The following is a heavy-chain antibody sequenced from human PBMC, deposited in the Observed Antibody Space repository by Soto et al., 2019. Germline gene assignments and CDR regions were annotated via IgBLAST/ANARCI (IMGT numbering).Heavy chain of an antibody. CDR3: ARDGCSGGSCYYYYYYGMDV. Sequence: ASVKVSCKASGYTFTVYYMHWVLQSPLQGLDWMGWIDPNSGGTNYAQKFQGRVTMTRDTSISTAYMELSRLRSDDTAVYYCARDGCSGGSCYYYYYYGMDVWGQGTTVTVSS. CDR1: GYTFTVYY. J-gene: IGHJ6*02. D-gene: IGHD2-15*01. V-gene: IGHV1-2*02. CDR2: IDPNSGGT.